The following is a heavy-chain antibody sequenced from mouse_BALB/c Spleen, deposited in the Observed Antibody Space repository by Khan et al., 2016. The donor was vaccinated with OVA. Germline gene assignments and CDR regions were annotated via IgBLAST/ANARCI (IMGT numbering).Heavy chain of an antibody. CDR3: ARGTFDY. CDR1: GYSFTTYY. Sequence: VQLKQSGPELMKPGASVKISCKASGYSFTTYYMHWVKQSHGKSLEWIGYIDPFNGGTDYNQKFKGKATLTVDKSSSTAYMHLSSLTSEDSAVYYCARGTFDYWGQGTLVTVSA. J-gene: IGHJ3*01. CDR2: IDPFNGGT. D-gene: IGHD3-3*01. V-gene: IGHV1-34*01.